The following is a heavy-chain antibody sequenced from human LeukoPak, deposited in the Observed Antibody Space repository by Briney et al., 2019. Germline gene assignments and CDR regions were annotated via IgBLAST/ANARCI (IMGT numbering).Heavy chain of an antibody. CDR2: TYYRSKWNN. CDR1: GDSVSSNSVA. V-gene: IGHV6-1*01. CDR3: ARERYYFDY. J-gene: IGHJ4*02. Sequence: SQTLSLTCAISGDSVSSNSVAWNWIRQSPSRGLEWLGRTYYRSKWNNEYAESVRSRITINPDTSKNQFSLQLDSVTPVDTAVYYCARERYYFDYWGQGTLVTVSS.